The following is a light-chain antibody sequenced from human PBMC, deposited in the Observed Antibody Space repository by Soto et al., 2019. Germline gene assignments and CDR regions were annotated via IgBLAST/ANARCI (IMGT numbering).Light chain of an antibody. CDR2: EVT. J-gene: IGLJ1*01. CDR1: SSDVGKYDR. Sequence: QSVLTRPPSVSGSPGQSVTISCTGTSSDVGKYDRVSWYQQPPGTAPRLIMYEVTNRPSGVPARFSRSKSGNTASLTISGLQAEDEADYFCSSYTSASRYVFGAGTKVTVL. CDR3: SSYTSASRYV. V-gene: IGLV2-18*02.